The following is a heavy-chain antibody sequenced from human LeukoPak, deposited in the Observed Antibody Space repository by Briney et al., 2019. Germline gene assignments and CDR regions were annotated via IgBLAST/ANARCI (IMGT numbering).Heavy chain of an antibody. CDR1: GFTFDDYA. CDR3: TRGGSPPEALGDAFDM. CDR2: INNDGRST. V-gene: IGHV3-74*01. J-gene: IGHJ3*02. Sequence: GGSLRLSCAASGFTFDDYAMHWVRQAPGKGLVRVSRINNDGRSTIYADSVKGRFTISRDNVKSTLYLQMNSLRAEDTAVYYCTRGGSPPEALGDAFDMWGQGTMVTVSS. D-gene: IGHD1-26*01.